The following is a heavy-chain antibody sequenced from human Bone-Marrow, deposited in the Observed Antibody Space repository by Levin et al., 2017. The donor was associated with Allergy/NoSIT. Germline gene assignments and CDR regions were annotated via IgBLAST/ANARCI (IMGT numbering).Heavy chain of an antibody. J-gene: IGHJ3*01. CDR2: IGHGGNT. CDR3: ARDRNQYIYASCDTFDL. D-gene: IGHD5-18*01. V-gene: IGHV4-34*01. CDR1: GGSSRDSY. Sequence: SQTLSLTCAIYGGSSRDSYWAWIRQSPGKGLEWIGDIGHGGNTNYNPSLKSRVSMSIDTSKNEFSLTLTSVTAADTAVYYCARDRNQYIYASCDTFDLWGQGTLVIVSS.